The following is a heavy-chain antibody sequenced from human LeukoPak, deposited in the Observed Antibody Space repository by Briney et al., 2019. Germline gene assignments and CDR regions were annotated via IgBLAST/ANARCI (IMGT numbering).Heavy chain of an antibody. CDR3: ARGCPGGARLGELSS. Sequence: PSETLSLTCTVSGGSISSYYWSWIRQPPGKGLEWIGYIYYSGSTNHNPSLKRRATISVDTSKNQFSLKLSSVTAADTAVYYCARGCPGGARLGELSSWGQGILATVSS. V-gene: IGHV4-59*01. J-gene: IGHJ5*02. CDR2: IYYSGST. CDR1: GGSISSYY. D-gene: IGHD3-16*02.